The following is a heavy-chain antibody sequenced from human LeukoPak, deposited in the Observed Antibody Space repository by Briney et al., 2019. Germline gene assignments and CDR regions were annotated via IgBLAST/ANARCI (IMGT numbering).Heavy chain of an antibody. V-gene: IGHV1-69*01. D-gene: IGHD5-24*01. J-gene: IGHJ3*02. Sequence: SVKVSCKASGGTFSSYAISWVRQAPGQGLEWMGGIIPIFGTANYAQKFQGRGTITADESTSTAYMELSSLRSEDTAVYYCAREDEMATRKDAFDIWGQGTMVTVSS. CDR1: GGTFSSYA. CDR3: AREDEMATRKDAFDI. CDR2: IIPIFGTA.